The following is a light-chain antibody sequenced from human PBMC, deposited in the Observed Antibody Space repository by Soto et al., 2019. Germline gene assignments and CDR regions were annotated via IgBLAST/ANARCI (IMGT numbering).Light chain of an antibody. CDR2: GAS. CDR1: QGISSN. Sequence: LLTQSPSSLSASVGGGVTITSRASQGISSNLAWYQQKPGRAPKLLIFGASTLQSGVPSRFSGSGSGTDFALTISRLQTEDFATNFCQKLNAYPPWTFGQGTKV. J-gene: IGKJ1*01. V-gene: IGKV1-9*01. CDR3: QKLNAYPPWT.